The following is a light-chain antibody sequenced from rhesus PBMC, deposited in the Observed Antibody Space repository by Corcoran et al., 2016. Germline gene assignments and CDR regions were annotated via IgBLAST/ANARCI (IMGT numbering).Light chain of an antibody. CDR3: QQRNRYPLT. CDR1: QGISSY. V-gene: IGKV1-38*01. J-gene: IGKJ4*01. CDR2: DVS. Sequence: DIQLTQSPSSLSASVGDRVTITCRASQGISSYLAWYQQKSGKAPNLLIYDVSNLQSGVPSRFSGSGSGTEFTLTISSLQPEDFATYYCQQRNRYPLTFGGGTKVEIK.